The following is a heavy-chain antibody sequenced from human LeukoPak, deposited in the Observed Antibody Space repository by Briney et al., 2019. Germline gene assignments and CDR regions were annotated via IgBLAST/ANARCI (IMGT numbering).Heavy chain of an antibody. CDR2: INEDGSTI. CDR1: GFTLSSYW. D-gene: IGHD1-26*01. J-gene: IGHJ4*02. Sequence: GGSLRLSCAASGFTLSSYWMHWVRQAPGRGLVWVSRINEDGSTINYADSVRGRFTISRDIAKNTLYLQMNSLRPEDTAVYYCVKDFVGADEFWGQGTLVTVSS. CDR3: VKDFVGADEF. V-gene: IGHV3-74*01.